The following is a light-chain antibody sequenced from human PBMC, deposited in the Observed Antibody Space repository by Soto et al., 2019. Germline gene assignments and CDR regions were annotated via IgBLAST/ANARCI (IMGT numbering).Light chain of an antibody. Sequence: EIVLTQSPGTLSLSPGESAILSCRASQSLSRSYLAWYQQKPGQAPRLLIYGVSTRATGIPDRFSGSGSGTDYTLTISRLEPDDFAVYYCQHYGTSPYTFGQGTKLEIK. J-gene: IGKJ2*01. CDR2: GVS. CDR1: QSLSRSY. V-gene: IGKV3-20*01. CDR3: QHYGTSPYT.